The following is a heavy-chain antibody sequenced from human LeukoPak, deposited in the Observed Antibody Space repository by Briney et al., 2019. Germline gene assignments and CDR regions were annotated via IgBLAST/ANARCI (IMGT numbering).Heavy chain of an antibody. Sequence: GGSLRLSCAASGFTFSSYSMNWVRQAPGKGLEWVLAISSSSDYIFYADSVQGRFTISRDNAVNSLFLQMNSLRAEDTAVYYCASRYCTSTNCYAFDIWGQGTMVTVSS. D-gene: IGHD2-2*01. J-gene: IGHJ3*02. CDR3: ASRYCTSTNCYAFDI. V-gene: IGHV3-21*01. CDR2: ISSSSDYI. CDR1: GFTFSSYS.